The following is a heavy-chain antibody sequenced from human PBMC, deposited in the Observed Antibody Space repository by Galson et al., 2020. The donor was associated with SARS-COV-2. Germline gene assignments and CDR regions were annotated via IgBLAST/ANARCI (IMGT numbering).Heavy chain of an antibody. Sequence: ASEPPSLTCTVSGDSISNYYWSWIRQTPGKGLEWIAYTHYTGTAKYIPSPESRFTISVDTSKSQFSLQLTSVTAADTAVYSCARDRGQRWLYYVDTWGQGILVTVSS. D-gene: IGHD3-16*01. CDR1: GDSISNYY. CDR2: THYTGTA. J-gene: IGHJ4*02. V-gene: IGHV4-59*01. CDR3: ARDRGQRWLYYVDT.